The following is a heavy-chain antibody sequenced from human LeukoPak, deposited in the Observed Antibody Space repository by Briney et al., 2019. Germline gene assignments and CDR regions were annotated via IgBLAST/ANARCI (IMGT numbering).Heavy chain of an antibody. D-gene: IGHD6-13*01. CDR3: ATDRGIAAAGALDY. CDR1: GYTFTGYN. V-gene: IGHV1-69-2*01. J-gene: IGHJ4*02. CDR2: VDPEDGET. Sequence: ASVKVSCKVSGYTFTGYNMHWVQQAPGKGLEWMGLVDPEDGETIYAEKFQGRVTITADTSTDTAYMELSSLRSEDTAVYYCATDRGIAAAGALDYWGQGTLVTVSS.